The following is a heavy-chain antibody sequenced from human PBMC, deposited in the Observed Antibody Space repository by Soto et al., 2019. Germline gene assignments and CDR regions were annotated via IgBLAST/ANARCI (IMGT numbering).Heavy chain of an antibody. V-gene: IGHV1-69*08. CDR2: IIPILGIA. CDR1: GGTFSSYT. D-gene: IGHD3-16*02. CDR3: AREDTGLRVGEFSSTYYSSSGMDV. J-gene: IGHJ6*02. Sequence: QVQLVQSGAEVKKPGSSVKVSCKASGGTFSSYTISWVRQAPGQGLEWMGRIIPILGIANYAQKFQGRVTITAGESTSTAYMVLSSLRSEDTAVYYCAREDTGLRVGEFSSTYYSSSGMDVWGQGTTVSVSS.